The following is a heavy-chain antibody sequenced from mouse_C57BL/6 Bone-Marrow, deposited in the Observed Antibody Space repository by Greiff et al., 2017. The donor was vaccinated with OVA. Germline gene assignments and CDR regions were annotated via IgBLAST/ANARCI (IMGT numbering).Heavy chain of an antibody. D-gene: IGHD2-12*01. V-gene: IGHV5-4*03. J-gene: IGHJ4*01. Sequence: EVKVVESGGGLVKPGGSLKLSCAASGFTFSSYAMSWVRQTPEKRLEWVATISDGGSYTYYPDNVKGRVTISRDNAKNNLYLQMSHLKSEDTAMYYCVVLYPKDYYAMDYWGQGTSVTVSS. CDR2: ISDGGSYT. CDR3: VVLYPKDYYAMDY. CDR1: GFTFSSYA.